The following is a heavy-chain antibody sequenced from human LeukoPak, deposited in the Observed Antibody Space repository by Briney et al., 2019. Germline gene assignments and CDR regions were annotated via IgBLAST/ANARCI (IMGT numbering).Heavy chain of an antibody. CDR3: AIGTTPNYYYYYGMDV. Sequence: AGGSLRLSCAASGFTFSSYAMSWVRQAPGKGLEWVSAISGSGGSTYYADSAKGRFTISRDNSKNTLYLQMNSLRAEDTAVYYCAIGTTPNYYYYYGMDVWGQGTTVTVSS. CDR1: GFTFSSYA. J-gene: IGHJ6*02. V-gene: IGHV3-23*01. CDR2: ISGSGGST. D-gene: IGHD1-14*01.